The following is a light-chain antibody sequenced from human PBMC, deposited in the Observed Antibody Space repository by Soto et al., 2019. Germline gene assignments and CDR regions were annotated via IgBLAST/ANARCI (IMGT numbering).Light chain of an antibody. Sequence: DIQATQSPPTPSASVGDRVTIPCRASQTISTWMAWYQQKPGKAPKLLVYDASTLQSGVASRFSGSGSGTEFTLTISTLQSEDFAVCYCQQYNNWPWTFGQGTKV. CDR3: QQYNNWPWT. CDR2: DAS. V-gene: IGKV1-5*01. J-gene: IGKJ1*01. CDR1: QTISTW.